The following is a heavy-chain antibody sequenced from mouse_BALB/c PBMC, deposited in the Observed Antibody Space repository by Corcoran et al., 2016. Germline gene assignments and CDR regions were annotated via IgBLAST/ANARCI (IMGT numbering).Heavy chain of an antibody. V-gene: IGHV3-6*02. D-gene: IGHD1-1*01. CDR1: GYSITSGFY. CDR3: AREVYYGSSYCFAY. J-gene: IGHJ3*01. CDR2: ISYDGNN. Sequence: DVQLQESGPGLVKPSPSLSLTCSVTGYSITSGFYWNWIRQFPGNKLEWMGYISYDGNNNYNPSRKNRVSITRDTSKNQFFLNLNSVTTEDTATYYCAREVYYGSSYCFAYWGQGTLVTVSA.